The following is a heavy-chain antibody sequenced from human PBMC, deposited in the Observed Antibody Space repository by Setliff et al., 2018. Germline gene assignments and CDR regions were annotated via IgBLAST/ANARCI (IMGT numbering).Heavy chain of an antibody. CDR2: IRSKAYGGTT. D-gene: IGHD6-13*01. Sequence: GESLKISCTASGFTFGDYAMSWVRQAPGKGLEWVGFIRSKAYGGTTEYAASVKGRFTISRDDSKSIAYLQMNSLKTEDTAVYYCTRVGRQLVYYYYGMDFWGQGTTVTVSS. CDR1: GFTFGDYA. CDR3: TRVGRQLVYYYYGMDF. V-gene: IGHV3-49*04. J-gene: IGHJ6*02.